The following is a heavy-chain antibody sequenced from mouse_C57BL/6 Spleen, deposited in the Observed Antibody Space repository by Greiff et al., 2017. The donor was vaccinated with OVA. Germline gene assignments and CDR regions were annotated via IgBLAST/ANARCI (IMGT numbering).Heavy chain of an antibody. CDR1: GYTFTSYW. J-gene: IGHJ4*01. CDR2: IYPGSGST. CDR3: ARSANVVAYYAMDY. V-gene: IGHV1-55*01. D-gene: IGHD1-1*01. Sequence: QVQLQQSGAELVKPGASVKMSCKASGYTFTSYWITWVKQRPGQGLEWIGDIYPGSGSTNYNEKFKGKATLTVDTSSSTAYMQLSSLTSEDSAVYYGARSANVVAYYAMDYWGQGTSVTVSS.